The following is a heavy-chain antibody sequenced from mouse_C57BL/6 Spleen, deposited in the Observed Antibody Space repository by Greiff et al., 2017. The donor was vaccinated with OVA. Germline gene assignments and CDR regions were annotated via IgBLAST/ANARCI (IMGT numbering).Heavy chain of an antibody. CDR1: GYAFTNYL. D-gene: IGHD1-1*01. J-gene: IGHJ4*01. CDR3: ARYYYGSLYAMDY. Sequence: QVQLKQSGAELVRPGTSVKVSCKASGYAFTNYLIEWVKQRPGQGLEWIGVINPGSGGTNYNEKFKGKATLTADKSSSTAYMQLSSLTSEDSAVYFCARYYYGSLYAMDYWGQGTSVTVSS. V-gene: IGHV1-54*01. CDR2: INPGSGGT.